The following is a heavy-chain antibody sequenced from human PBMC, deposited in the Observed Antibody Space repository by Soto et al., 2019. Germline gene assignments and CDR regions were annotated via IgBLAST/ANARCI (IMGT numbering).Heavy chain of an antibody. D-gene: IGHD4-4*01. V-gene: IGHV3-23*01. J-gene: IGHJ6*03. Sequence: GGSLRLSCAASGFTFSSYAMSWVRQAPGKGLEWVSAISGSGGSTYYADSVKGRFTISRDNSKNTLYLQMNSLRAEDTAVYYCARSGWRDDYSNDYYYYDLDVWGKGTTVTSP. CDR3: ARSGWRDDYSNDYYYYDLDV. CDR1: GFTFSSYA. CDR2: ISGSGGST.